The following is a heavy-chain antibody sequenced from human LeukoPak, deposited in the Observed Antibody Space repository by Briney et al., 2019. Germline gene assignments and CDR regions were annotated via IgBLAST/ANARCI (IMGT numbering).Heavy chain of an antibody. CDR3: ARASTEYAVTDGFDT. Sequence: GGSLRLSCAASGFTFKDYTMNWVRQSPGKGLQWVSYVSFGSSYISYADSLKGRFAISRDDAKSSVYLEMTSLRTDDTAVYYCARASTEYAVTDGFDTWGPGTLVTVSS. CDR2: VSFGSSYI. D-gene: IGHD4-17*01. CDR1: GFTFKDYT. V-gene: IGHV3-21*06. J-gene: IGHJ5*02.